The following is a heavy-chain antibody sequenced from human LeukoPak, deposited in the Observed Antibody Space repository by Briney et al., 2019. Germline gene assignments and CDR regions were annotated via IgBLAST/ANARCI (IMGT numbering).Heavy chain of an antibody. D-gene: IGHD6-13*01. CDR2: IYTSGST. V-gene: IGHV4-4*07. CDR3: ARDLGSSSWLNWFDP. J-gene: IGHJ5*02. CDR1: GGSISSYY. Sequence: PSETLSLTCTVSGGSISSYYWSWIRQPAGKGLEWIGRIYTSGSTNYNPSLKSRVTMSVDTSKNQFSLKLSSVTAADTAVYYCARDLGSSSWLNWFDPWGQGTPVTVSS.